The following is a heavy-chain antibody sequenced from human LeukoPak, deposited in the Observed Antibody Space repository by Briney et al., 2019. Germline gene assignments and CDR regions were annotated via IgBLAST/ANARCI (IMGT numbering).Heavy chain of an antibody. CDR1: GFTFSTYN. CDR3: ARGRCELGAFDI. J-gene: IGHJ3*02. CDR2: ISSSGSAM. D-gene: IGHD1-26*01. Sequence: GGSLRLSCEASGFTFSTYNMNWVRQAPGKGLEWVSYISSSGSAMYYTDSVKGRFTISRDNAKNSLYLQMNSLRAEDTAVYYCARGRCELGAFDIWGQGTMVTVSS. V-gene: IGHV3-48*04.